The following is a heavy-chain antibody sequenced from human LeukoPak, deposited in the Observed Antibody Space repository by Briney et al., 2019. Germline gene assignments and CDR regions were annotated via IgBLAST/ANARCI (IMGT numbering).Heavy chain of an antibody. D-gene: IGHD5-18*01. V-gene: IGHV3-7*01. CDR1: GFTFSSYW. CDR2: IKEDGSEK. J-gene: IGHJ4*02. Sequence: GGSLRLSCAASGFTFSSYWMSWVRQAPGKGLEWVASIKEDGSEKYYVDSVKGRFTISRDNAKNSLYLQMNSLRAEDTAVYYCARGGAPEYSYGYYFDYWGQGTLVTVSS. CDR3: ARGGAPEYSYGYYFDY.